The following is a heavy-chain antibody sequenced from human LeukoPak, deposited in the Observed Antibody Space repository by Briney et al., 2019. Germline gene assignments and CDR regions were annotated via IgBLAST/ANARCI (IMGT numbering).Heavy chain of an antibody. CDR3: ARISESLYYYDSSGLNLDDAFDI. CDR2: IYYSGST. CDR1: GGSISSSSYY. V-gene: IGHV4-39*01. J-gene: IGHJ3*02. Sequence: SETLSLTCTVSGGSISSSSYYWGWIRQPPGKGLEWIGSIYYSGSTYYNPSLKSRVTTSVDTSKNQFSLKLSSVTAADTAVYYCARISESLYYYDSSGLNLDDAFDIWGQGTMVTVSS. D-gene: IGHD3-22*01.